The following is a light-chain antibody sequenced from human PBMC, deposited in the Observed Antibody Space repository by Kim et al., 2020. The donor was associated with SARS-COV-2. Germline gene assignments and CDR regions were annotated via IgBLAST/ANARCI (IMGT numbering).Light chain of an antibody. J-gene: IGKJ4*01. V-gene: IGKV3-15*01. Sequence: VTPAERVSISCRASQSVTTNLSWYQQKPCQTPSLVIYVASTRATDIPGRFSGSGSGAEFTLTISSLQSEDFALYYCQQYHKWPLTFGGGTKVDIK. CDR1: QSVTTN. CDR3: QQYHKWPLT. CDR2: VAS.